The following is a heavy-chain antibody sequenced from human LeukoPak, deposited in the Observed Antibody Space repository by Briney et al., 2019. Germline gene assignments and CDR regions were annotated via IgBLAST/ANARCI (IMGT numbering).Heavy chain of an antibody. Sequence: PSETLSLTCTVPGGSISSYYWSWIRQPPGKGLEWIGYIYYSGSTNYNPSLKSRVTISVDTSKNQFSLKLSSVTAADTAVYYCPRSNAQLYYGMDVWGQGTTVTVSS. CDR2: IYYSGST. CDR1: GGSISSYY. V-gene: IGHV4-59*01. CDR3: PRSNAQLYYGMDV. J-gene: IGHJ6*02. D-gene: IGHD2-2*01.